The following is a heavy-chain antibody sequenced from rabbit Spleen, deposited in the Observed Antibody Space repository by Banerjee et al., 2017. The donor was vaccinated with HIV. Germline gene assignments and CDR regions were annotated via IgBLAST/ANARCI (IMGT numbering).Heavy chain of an antibody. V-gene: IGHV1S45*01. Sequence: QEQLVESGGDLVKPGASLTLTCIASGVSFSGSSYMCWVRQAPGKGLEWIACIYAGSSGSTYYATWATGRFTISKTSSTTVTLQVTSLTAADTATYFCARDTATSFSSYGMDLWGPGTLVTVS. CDR3: ARDTATSFSSYGMDL. CDR2: IYAGSSGST. J-gene: IGHJ6*01. D-gene: IGHD1-1*01. CDR1: GVSFSGSSY.